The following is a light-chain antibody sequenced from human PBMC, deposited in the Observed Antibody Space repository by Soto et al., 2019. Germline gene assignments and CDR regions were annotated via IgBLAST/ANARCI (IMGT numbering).Light chain of an antibody. Sequence: QSVLTQPRSVSGSPGQSVTISCTGTSSDVGGYNYVSWYQLHPGKAPKLIIYDVTKRPSGVPDRFSGSKSGNTASLTISGLQVEDEADYSCCSYVDNYTFVFGTGTKVTVL. CDR2: DVT. J-gene: IGLJ1*01. CDR1: SSDVGGYNY. V-gene: IGLV2-11*01. CDR3: CSYVDNYTFV.